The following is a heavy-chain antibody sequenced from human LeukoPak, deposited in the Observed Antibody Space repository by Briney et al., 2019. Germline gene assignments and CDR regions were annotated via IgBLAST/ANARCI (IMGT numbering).Heavy chain of an antibody. D-gene: IGHD6-13*01. V-gene: IGHV1-2*02. CDR1: GGTFSSYA. CDR2: INPNSGGT. CDR3: ARDPRIAAAGRYGMDV. J-gene: IGHJ6*02. Sequence: ASVKVSCKASGGTFSSYAISWVRQAPGQGLEWMGWINPNSGGTNYAQKFQGRVTMTRDTSISTAYMELSRLRSDDTAVYYCARDPRIAAAGRYGMDVWGQGTTVTVSS.